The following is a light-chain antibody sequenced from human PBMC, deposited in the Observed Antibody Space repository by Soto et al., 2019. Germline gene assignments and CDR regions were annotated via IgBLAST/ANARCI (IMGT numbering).Light chain of an antibody. J-gene: IGKJ3*01. V-gene: IGKV1-39*01. Sequence: DIQMTQSPASLSASVGDIVTITCLAIQSISSYLNWYQQKPGKATNLLIYAASSLQSGVPSRFSGGESGTDFTLTISSLQPEDFATYYCQQSYNTPFTFGPGTKVDIK. CDR2: AAS. CDR3: QQSYNTPFT. CDR1: QSISSY.